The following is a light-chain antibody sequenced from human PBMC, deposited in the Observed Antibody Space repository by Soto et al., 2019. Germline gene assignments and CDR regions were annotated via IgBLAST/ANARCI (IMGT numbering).Light chain of an antibody. J-gene: IGKJ5*01. Sequence: EIVLTQSPGTLSLSPGERATLSCRASQSVNSRLAWYQHKPGQAPRLLISGASSRATGIPDRFSGSGSATDFTLTISRLEPEDFALYYCQHYGRSPITFGQGTRREIK. CDR2: GAS. V-gene: IGKV3-20*01. CDR1: QSVNSR. CDR3: QHYGRSPIT.